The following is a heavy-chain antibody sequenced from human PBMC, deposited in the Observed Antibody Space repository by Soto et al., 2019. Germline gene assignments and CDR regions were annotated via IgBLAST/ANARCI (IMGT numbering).Heavy chain of an antibody. CDR2: IYYSGST. J-gene: IGHJ4*02. CDR1: GGSISSSSYY. V-gene: IGHV4-39*01. D-gene: IGHD6-19*01. Sequence: QLQLQESGPGLVKPSETLSLTCTVSGGSISSSSYYWGWIRQPPGKGLEWIGSIYYSGSTYYNPSLKIRVTISVDTSKNQFPLKLSSVTAADTAVYYCARQMDVAGNFRGYWGQGTLVTVSS. CDR3: ARQMDVAGNFRGY.